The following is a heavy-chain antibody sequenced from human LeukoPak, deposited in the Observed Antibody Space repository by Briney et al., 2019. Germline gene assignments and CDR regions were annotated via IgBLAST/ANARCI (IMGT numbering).Heavy chain of an antibody. V-gene: IGHV1-8*01. CDR3: ARSIAALGGDV. Sequence: ASGKVSFKVSGSPSTSNNINWGRRATGQGLGWRGWMNPNRGNTGYPPKFQARLTMTRNTSISTAYMELSSLRSEDTAVYYCARSIAALGGDVWGKGTTVTVSS. D-gene: IGHD6-6*01. CDR2: MNPNRGNT. CDR1: GSPSTSNN. J-gene: IGHJ6*04.